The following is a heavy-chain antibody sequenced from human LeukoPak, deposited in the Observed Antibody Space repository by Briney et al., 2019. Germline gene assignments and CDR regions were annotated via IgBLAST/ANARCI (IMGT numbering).Heavy chain of an antibody. J-gene: IGHJ4*02. D-gene: IGHD6-19*01. V-gene: IGHV3-74*01. Sequence: GRSLRLSCAASGFTFSKYWMLWVRQDPGKGLESVSRINTDGTVTTYADSVKGRFTVSRDNADNTMFLPMNSVRDEDTAVYYCATKQWLAPPPDSWGQGTPVTVSS. CDR2: INTDGTVT. CDR1: GFTFSKYW. CDR3: ATKQWLAPPPDS.